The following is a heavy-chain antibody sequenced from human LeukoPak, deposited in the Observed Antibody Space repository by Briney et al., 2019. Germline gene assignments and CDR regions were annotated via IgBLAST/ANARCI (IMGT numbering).Heavy chain of an antibody. CDR2: IYYSGST. V-gene: IGHV4-39*01. Sequence: SETLSLTCTVSGGSISSSGYYWGWIRQPPGKGLEWIGSIYYSGSTYYNPSLKSRVTISVDTSKNQFSLKLSSVTAADTAVYYCARRNDFWSGHYFDYWGQGTLVTVSS. CDR1: GGSISSSGYY. D-gene: IGHD3-3*01. CDR3: ARRNDFWSGHYFDY. J-gene: IGHJ4*02.